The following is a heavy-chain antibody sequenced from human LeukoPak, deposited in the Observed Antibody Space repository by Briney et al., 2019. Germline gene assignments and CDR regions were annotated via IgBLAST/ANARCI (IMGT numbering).Heavy chain of an antibody. CDR2: MNYSGIA. CDR3: ATAIDYGDYSLKNYGMDV. J-gene: IGHJ6*02. Sequence: PSETLSLTCTVSGDSISSSSSYWCWIRQSPGEGLEWIGSMNYSGIAYYNPSLRSRITMSVDTSNNQFSLKLNSVTAADTAVYYCATAIDYGDYSLKNYGMDVWGQGTTVTVSS. D-gene: IGHD4-17*01. CDR1: GDSISSSSSY. V-gene: IGHV4-39*01.